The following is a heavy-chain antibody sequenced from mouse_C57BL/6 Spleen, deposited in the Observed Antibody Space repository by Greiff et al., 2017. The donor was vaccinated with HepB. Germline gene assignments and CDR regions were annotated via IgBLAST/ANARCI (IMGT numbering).Heavy chain of an antibody. CDR2: INPSTGGT. CDR1: GYSFTGYY. J-gene: IGHJ2*01. Sequence: VQLQQSGPELVKPGASVKISCKASGYSFTGYYMNWVKQSPEKSLEWIGEINPSTGGTTYNQKFKAKATLTVDKSSSTAYMQLKSLTSEDSAVYYCAREAAQARDYWGQGTTLTVSS. CDR3: AREAAQARDY. D-gene: IGHD3-2*02. V-gene: IGHV1-42*01.